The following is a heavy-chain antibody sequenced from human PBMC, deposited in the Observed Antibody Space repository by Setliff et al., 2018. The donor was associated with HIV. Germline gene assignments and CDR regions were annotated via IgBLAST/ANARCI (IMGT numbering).Heavy chain of an antibody. CDR2: VNGDGDST. J-gene: IGHJ5*02. CDR3: AKDYTTTFWEYNWFDL. D-gene: IGHD3-3*01. V-gene: IGHV3-23*01. Sequence: GGSLRLSCAASGFTFSFHAMTWVRQAPGKGLEWVSGVNGDGDSTYYADSVKGRFTVSRDNSKDTLTLQMNDLRAEDTGLYYCAKDYTTTFWEYNWFDLWGQGTLVTVSS. CDR1: GFTFSFHA.